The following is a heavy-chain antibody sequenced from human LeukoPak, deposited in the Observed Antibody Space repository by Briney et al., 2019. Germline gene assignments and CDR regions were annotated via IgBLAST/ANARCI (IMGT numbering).Heavy chain of an antibody. CDR3: ARDYKYAFDI. D-gene: IGHD5-24*01. V-gene: IGHV3-11*06. J-gene: IGHJ4*02. Sequence: GGSLRLSCAASGFTFRDYGMIWIRQAPGKGLEWISYIGIDSGNTNYADSVKGRFTISGDKAKNSLYLQMNSLRVEDTAVYYCARDYKYAFDIWGQGTLVTVSS. CDR2: IGIDSGNT. CDR1: GFTFRDYG.